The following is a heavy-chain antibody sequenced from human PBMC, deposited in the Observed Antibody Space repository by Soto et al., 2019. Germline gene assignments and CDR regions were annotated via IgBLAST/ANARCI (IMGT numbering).Heavy chain of an antibody. CDR1: GGTFSSYA. CDR3: VREGPLYSSPPGRFDP. D-gene: IGHD6-13*01. Sequence: QVQLVQSGAEVKKPGSSVKVSCKASGGTFSSYAISWVRQAPGQGLEWMGGIIPIFGTANYAQKFQGRVTITADESTSTAYMELSSLRSEDTAVYYCVREGPLYSSPPGRFDPWGQGTLVTVSS. CDR2: IIPIFGTA. J-gene: IGHJ5*02. V-gene: IGHV1-69*01.